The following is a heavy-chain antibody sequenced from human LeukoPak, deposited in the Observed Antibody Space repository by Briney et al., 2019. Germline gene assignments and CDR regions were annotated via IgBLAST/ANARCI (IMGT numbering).Heavy chain of an antibody. D-gene: IGHD3-3*01. CDR1: GGSISSYY. CDR3: ARGTIFGVVIIGY. Sequence: SETLSLTCTVSGGSISSYYWSWIRQPAGKGLEWIGRIYTSGSTNYNPSLKSRVTISVDKSKNQSSLKLSSVPAADTAVYYCARGTIFGVVIIGYWGQGTLVTVSS. CDR2: IYTSGST. J-gene: IGHJ4*02. V-gene: IGHV4-4*07.